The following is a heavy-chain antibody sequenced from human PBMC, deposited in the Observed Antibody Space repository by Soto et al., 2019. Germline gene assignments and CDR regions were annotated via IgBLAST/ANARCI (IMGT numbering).Heavy chain of an antibody. CDR2: ISAYNGKT. CDR1: GYTFTSYG. CDR3: ARGNHFAY. J-gene: IGHJ4*02. V-gene: IGHV1-18*01. Sequence: QVQLVQSGAEVKKPGASAKVSCKASGYTFTSYGISWVRQAPGQGLEWMGWISAYNGKTNYAQKLQGRVTMTTDTTRSTASLELTSLRSVATPVSSCARGNHFAYGGQGTLVPVSS.